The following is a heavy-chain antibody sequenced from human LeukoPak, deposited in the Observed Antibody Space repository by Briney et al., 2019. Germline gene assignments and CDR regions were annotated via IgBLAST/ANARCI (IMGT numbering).Heavy chain of an antibody. J-gene: IGHJ4*02. CDR2: IIPIFGTA. V-gene: IGHV1-69*13. Sequence: SVKVSCKASGGTFSSYAISWVRQAPGQGLEWMGGIIPIFGTANYAQKFQGRVTITADESTSTAYMELSSLRSEDTAVYYCAKTPSYYYGSGSYYFVYWGQGTLITVSS. D-gene: IGHD3-10*01. CDR1: GGTFSSYA. CDR3: AKTPSYYYGSGSYYFVY.